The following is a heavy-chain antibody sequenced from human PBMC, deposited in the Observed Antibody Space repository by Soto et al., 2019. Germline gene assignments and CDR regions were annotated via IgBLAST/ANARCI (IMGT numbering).Heavy chain of an antibody. CDR2: ISTSGGST. V-gene: IGHV3-23*01. CDR1: GFTFSSYA. J-gene: IGHJ6*03. CDR3: ARAPTTVPYCYYYMDV. D-gene: IGHD4-17*01. Sequence: GGSLRLSCAASGFTFSSYAMSWVRQAPGKGLEWVSSISTSGGSTYYADSVKGRFTISRDNSNNTLYLQMNSLRAEDTAVYYCARAPTTVPYCYYYMDVWGKGTTVTVSS.